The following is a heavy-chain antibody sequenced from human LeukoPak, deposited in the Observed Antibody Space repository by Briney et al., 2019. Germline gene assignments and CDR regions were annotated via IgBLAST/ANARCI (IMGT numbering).Heavy chain of an antibody. CDR2: IRSKADGGTT. V-gene: IGHV3-49*04. Sequence: GGSLRLSCTASGFTFGDYAMSWVRQAPGKGLEWVSFIRSKADGGTTDYAAPVKGRFTISRDDSKNTLYLQMNSLKTEDTAVYYCTTFGYDAFDIWGQGTMVTVSS. CDR3: TTFGYDAFDI. CDR1: GFTFGDYA. J-gene: IGHJ3*02. D-gene: IGHD5-12*01.